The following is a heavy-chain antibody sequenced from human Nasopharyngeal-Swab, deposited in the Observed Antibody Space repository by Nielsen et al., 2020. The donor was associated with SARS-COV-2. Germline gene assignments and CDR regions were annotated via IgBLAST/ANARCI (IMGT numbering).Heavy chain of an antibody. V-gene: IGHV4-39*07. Sequence: WLRQPPGKGLEWIGSIYYSGSTYYNPSLKSRVTISVDTSKNQFSLKLSSVTAADTAVYYCAREGSSSYSTRDYYYYYMDVWGKGTTVTVSS. CDR2: IYYSGST. J-gene: IGHJ6*03. CDR3: AREGSSSYSTRDYYYYYMDV. D-gene: IGHD6-13*01.